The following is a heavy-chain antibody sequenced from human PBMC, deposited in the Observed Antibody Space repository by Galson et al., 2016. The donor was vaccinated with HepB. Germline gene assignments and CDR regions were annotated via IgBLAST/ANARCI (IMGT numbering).Heavy chain of an antibody. CDR1: GGSLSDNY. D-gene: IGHD4/OR15-4a*01. CDR2: INQSGNT. CDR3: ARRSRDYEGYNWFDP. J-gene: IGHJ5*02. V-gene: IGHV4-34*01. Sequence: ETLSLTCGVYGGSLSDNYWSWIRQSPGKRLEWIGEINQSGNTNTNPSLKSRLIISVDTTKNQISLRLTSATAADTALYYCARRSRDYEGYNWFDPWGQGTLVTISS.